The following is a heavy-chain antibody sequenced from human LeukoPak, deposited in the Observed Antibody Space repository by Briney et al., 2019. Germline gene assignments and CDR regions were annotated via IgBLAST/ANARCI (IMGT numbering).Heavy chain of an antibody. Sequence: ASVKVSCKASGYTFTSYAMHWVRQASGQRLEWMGWINAGNGNTKYSQKFQGRVTITRDTSASTAYMELSSLRSEDTAVYYCARDRGGSYRFDYWGQGTLVTVSS. V-gene: IGHV1-3*01. CDR1: GYTFTSYA. CDR3: ARDRGGSYRFDY. CDR2: INAGNGNT. J-gene: IGHJ4*02. D-gene: IGHD1-26*01.